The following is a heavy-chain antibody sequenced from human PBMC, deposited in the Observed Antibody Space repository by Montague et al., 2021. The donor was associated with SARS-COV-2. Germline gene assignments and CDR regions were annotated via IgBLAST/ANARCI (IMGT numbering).Heavy chain of an antibody. CDR2: IHYSGST. V-gene: IGHV4-59*01. D-gene: IGHD3-10*01. CDR3: ARSLDPSGTYYLAY. J-gene: IGHJ4*02. CDR1: GGSIGSYY. Sequence: SETLSLTCSVSGGSIGSYYWSWLRQPPGKGLEWIGHIHYSGSTTYSPSFKSRVTISIDTPKNQFSLKLSSVTAADTAVHYCARSLDPSGTYYLAYWGRGTLVTVSS.